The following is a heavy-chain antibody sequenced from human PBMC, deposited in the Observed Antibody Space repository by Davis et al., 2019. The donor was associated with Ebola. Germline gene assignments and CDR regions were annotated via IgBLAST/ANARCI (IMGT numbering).Heavy chain of an antibody. J-gene: IGHJ6*02. CDR3: ARDSPSVGFGMDV. Sequence: GESLKISCAASGFTFSSYAMSWVRQAPGKGLEWVSYISSSGSTIYYADSVKGRFTISRDNAKNSLYLQMNSLRAEDTAVYYCARDSPSVGFGMDVWGQGTTVTASS. CDR2: ISSSGSTI. D-gene: IGHD4-23*01. CDR1: GFTFSSYA. V-gene: IGHV3-48*03.